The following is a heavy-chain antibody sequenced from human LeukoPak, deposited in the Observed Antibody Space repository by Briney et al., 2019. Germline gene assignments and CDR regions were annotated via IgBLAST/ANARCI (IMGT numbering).Heavy chain of an antibody. Sequence: ASVKVSCKASGYTFTSYGISWVRQAPGQGLEWMGWISAYNGNTNYAQKLQGRVTMTTDTSTSTAYMELRSLRSDDTAVYYCARVTRYYDFWSGYYKYYFDYWGQGTLVTVSS. D-gene: IGHD3-3*01. CDR2: ISAYNGNT. V-gene: IGHV1-18*01. CDR3: ARVTRYYDFWSGYYKYYFDY. J-gene: IGHJ4*02. CDR1: GYTFTSYG.